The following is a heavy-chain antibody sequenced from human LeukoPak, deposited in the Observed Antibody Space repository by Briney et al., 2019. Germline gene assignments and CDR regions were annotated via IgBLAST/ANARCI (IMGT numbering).Heavy chain of an antibody. V-gene: IGHV4-4*02. CDR2: IYHSGST. Sequence: SETLSLTCAVSGGSISSSNWWSWVRQPPGKGLEWIGEIYHSGSTNYNPSLKSRVTISVDTSKNQFSLKLSSVTAADTAVYYCARMRDIVVVPAAIPIFDYWGQGTLVTVSS. CDR3: ARMRDIVVVPAAIPIFDY. CDR1: GGSISSSNW. D-gene: IGHD2-2*02. J-gene: IGHJ4*02.